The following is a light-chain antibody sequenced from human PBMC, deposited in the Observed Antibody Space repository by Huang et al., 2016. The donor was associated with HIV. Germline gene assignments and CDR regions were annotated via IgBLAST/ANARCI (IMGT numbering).Light chain of an antibody. Sequence: DIQVTQSPSTLSAFVGDRVNITCRTSQRISTWLAWYEQSPGKAPNLLISKASNLETWVPSRFSGNGSGTEFTLTINGLQPDDLATYYCQHQWTFGQGTKVEIK. J-gene: IGKJ1*01. V-gene: IGKV1-5*03. CDR2: KAS. CDR1: QRISTW. CDR3: QHQWT.